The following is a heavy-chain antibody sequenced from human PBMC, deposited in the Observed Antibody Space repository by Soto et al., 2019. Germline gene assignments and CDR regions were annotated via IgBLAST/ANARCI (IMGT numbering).Heavy chain of an antibody. J-gene: IGHJ6*02. CDR3: ARDSLIVFVPAATAPYGMDV. V-gene: IGHV1-69*13. D-gene: IGHD2-2*01. Sequence: SVKVSCKASGGTFSSYAISWVRQAPGQGLEWMGGIIPIFGTANYAQKFQGRVTITADESTSTAYMELSSLRSEDTAVYYCARDSLIVFVPAATAPYGMDVWGQGTTVTVSS. CDR1: GGTFSSYA. CDR2: IIPIFGTA.